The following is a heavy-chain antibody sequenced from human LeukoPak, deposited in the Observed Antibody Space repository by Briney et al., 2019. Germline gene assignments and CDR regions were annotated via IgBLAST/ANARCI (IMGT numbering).Heavy chain of an antibody. CDR2: ISVSGNT. J-gene: IGHJ4*02. CDR3: ARDLMGIAYRGAFYY. D-gene: IGHD6-13*01. CDR1: GFTLSSYA. V-gene: IGHV3-23*01. Sequence: GGSLRLSCAASGFTLSSYAMSWVRQGPGKGLEWVSAISVSGNTYHADSVKGRFTISRDSSKNTLYLQMNSLRAGDAAVYYCARDLMGIAYRGAFYYWGQGTLVTVSS.